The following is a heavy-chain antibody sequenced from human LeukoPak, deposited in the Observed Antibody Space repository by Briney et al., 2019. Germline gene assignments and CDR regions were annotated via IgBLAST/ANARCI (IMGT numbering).Heavy chain of an antibody. CDR3: AKDQDIVVVPAAIWKGDY. CDR2: ISGSGGST. V-gene: IGHV3-23*01. J-gene: IGHJ4*02. D-gene: IGHD2-2*01. Sequence: HPGGSLRLSCAASGFTFSSYAMSWVRQAPGKGLEWVSAISGSGGSTYYADSVKGRFTISRDNSKNTLYLQVNSLRAEDTAVYYCAKDQDIVVVPAAIWKGDYWGQGTLVTVSS. CDR1: GFTFSSYA.